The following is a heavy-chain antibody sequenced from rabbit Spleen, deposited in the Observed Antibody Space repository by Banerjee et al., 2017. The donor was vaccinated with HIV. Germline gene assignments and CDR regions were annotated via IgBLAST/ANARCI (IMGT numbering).Heavy chain of an antibody. CDR2: IVACSSGRN. CDR1: GFSFSSGYY. CDR3: ARGFYTYDDYADFYGYYFNL. V-gene: IGHV1S45*01. D-gene: IGHD2-1*01. Sequence: QQQLEESGGGLVQPEGSLTLTCKASGFSFSSGYYMCWVRQAPGKGLEWIACIVACSSGRNSSGERAKGRFTISKTSSTTMTLQMTSLTAADTATYFCARGFYTYDDYADFYGYYFNLWGQGTLVTVS. J-gene: IGHJ4*01.